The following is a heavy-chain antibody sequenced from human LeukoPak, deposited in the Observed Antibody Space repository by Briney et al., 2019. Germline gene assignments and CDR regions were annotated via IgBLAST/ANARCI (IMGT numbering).Heavy chain of an antibody. CDR3: TTHDDYGRT. D-gene: IGHD4-17*01. V-gene: IGHV3-15*01. Sequence: GGSLRLSCAASGFIFTNSRMSWVRQAPGKGLEWVGRIKRKSDGGSTDYAATGQGTFTISRADSKKKLQLKMHRPKTADTAEYYCTTHDDYGRTWGEGTLVTDSS. CDR2: IKRKSDGGST. CDR1: GFIFTNSR. J-gene: IGHJ5*02.